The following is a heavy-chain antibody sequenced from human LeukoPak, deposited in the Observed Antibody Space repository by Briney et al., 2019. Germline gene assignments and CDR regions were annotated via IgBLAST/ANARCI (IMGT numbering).Heavy chain of an antibody. CDR3: AKFPQRLVPLGSGWYFDY. Sequence: PGGSLRLSCAASGFTFSSYAMSWVRQAPGEGLEWVSAISGSGGSTYYADSVKGRFTISRDNSKNTLYLQMNSLRAEDTAVYYCAKFPQRLVPLGSGWYFDYWGQGTLVTVSS. D-gene: IGHD6-19*01. CDR2: ISGSGGST. J-gene: IGHJ4*02. V-gene: IGHV3-23*01. CDR1: GFTFSSYA.